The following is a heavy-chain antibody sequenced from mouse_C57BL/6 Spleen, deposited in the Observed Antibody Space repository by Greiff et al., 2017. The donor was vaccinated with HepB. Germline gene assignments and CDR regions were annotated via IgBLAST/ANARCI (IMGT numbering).Heavy chain of an antibody. CDR1: GFTFTDYY. Sequence: EVQLQQSGPVLVKPGPSVKISCKASGFTFTDYYMHWVKQSHGKSLEWIGLVYPYNGGTSYNQKFKGKATLTVDTSSSTAYMELNSLTSEGSAVYDCALLYYGSSYYFDYGGQGTTLTVSS. CDR2: VYPYNGGT. D-gene: IGHD1-1*01. V-gene: IGHV1-36*01. CDR3: ALLYYGSSYYFDY. J-gene: IGHJ2*01.